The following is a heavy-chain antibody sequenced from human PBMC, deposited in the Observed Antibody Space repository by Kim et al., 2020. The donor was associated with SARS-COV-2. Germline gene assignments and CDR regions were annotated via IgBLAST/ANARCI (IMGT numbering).Heavy chain of an antibody. D-gene: IGHD3-22*01. J-gene: IGHJ6*02. CDR2: IYSGGST. CDR3: ARATLLLPLSFYYGMDV. Sequence: GGSLRLSCAASGFTVSSNYMSWVRQAPGKGLEWVSVIYSGGSTYYADSVKGRFTISRDNSKNTLYLQMNSLRAEDTAVYYCARATLLLPLSFYYGMDVWGQGTTVTVSS. V-gene: IGHV3-53*01. CDR1: GFTVSSNY.